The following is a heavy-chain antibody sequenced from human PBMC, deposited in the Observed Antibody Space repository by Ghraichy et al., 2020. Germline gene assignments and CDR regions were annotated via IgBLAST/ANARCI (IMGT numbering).Heavy chain of an antibody. V-gene: IGHV4-59*12. CDR1: GGSISSYY. J-gene: IGHJ6*02. CDR3: ARGGYGSPEYNFYGMDV. CDR2: VYHSGST. Sequence: SETRSLTYTVSGGSISSYYWSWIRQSPGQGLECIGYVYHSGSTKYNPSLESRVTMSVDTSKNQFSLKLTSVTAADTALYYCARGGYGSPEYNFYGMDVWGQGTTVTVSS. D-gene: IGHD1-14*01.